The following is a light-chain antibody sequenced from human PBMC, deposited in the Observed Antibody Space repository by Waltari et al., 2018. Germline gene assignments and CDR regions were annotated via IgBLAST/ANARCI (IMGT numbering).Light chain of an antibody. J-gene: IGKJ4*01. CDR2: AAI. V-gene: IGKV1-39*01. CDR3: QQSFKIPLS. CDR1: QNIDNS. Sequence: DIQVTQSPSFLSASVGDRVTFTCRASQNIDNSFNWYQQKPGSAPRLLVYAAINLENGVPSRFSASGSGTEFTLTISSLQPEDFATYYCQQSFKIPLSFGGGTKVEIK.